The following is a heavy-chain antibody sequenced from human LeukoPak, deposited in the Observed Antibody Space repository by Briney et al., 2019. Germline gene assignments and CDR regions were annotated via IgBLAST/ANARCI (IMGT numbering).Heavy chain of an antibody. V-gene: IGHV4-38-2*02. D-gene: IGHD3-10*01. Sequence: SETLSLTCTVSGYSISSGYYWGWIRQPPGKGLEWIGSIYHSGSTYYNPSLKSRVTISVDTSKNQFSLKLSSVTAADTAVYYCARAGSRLYYGSDSWGQGTLVTVSS. J-gene: IGHJ4*02. CDR1: GYSISSGYY. CDR3: ARAGSRLYYGSDS. CDR2: IYHSGST.